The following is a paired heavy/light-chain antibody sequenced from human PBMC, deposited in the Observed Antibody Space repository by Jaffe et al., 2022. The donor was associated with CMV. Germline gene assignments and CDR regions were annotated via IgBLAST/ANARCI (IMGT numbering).Heavy chain of an antibody. J-gene: IGHJ4*02. Sequence: QVQLQESGPGLVRPSETLSLTCIVSGGSVSSDNYFWTWIRQPPGKRLEWIGYVYHSGTTNYNPSLKSRVIISVDTSKNQFSLKLTSVTAADTAVYYCAREESYGAILRYFDAWGQGTLVTVSS. CDR1: GGSVSSDNYF. V-gene: IGHV4-61*01. CDR2: VYHSGTT. D-gene: IGHD3-9*01. CDR3: AREESYGAILRYFDA.
Light chain of an antibody. Sequence: EIVMTQSPATLSVSPGERATLSCRASQSVSSNLAWYQQKPGQAPRLLIFDASTRATGIPARFSGSGSGTDFTLTISSLQSEDFAVYYCQQYNIWPPWTFGQGTKVEIK. CDR2: DAS. J-gene: IGKJ1*01. CDR1: QSVSSN. V-gene: IGKV3-15*01. CDR3: QQYNIWPPWT.